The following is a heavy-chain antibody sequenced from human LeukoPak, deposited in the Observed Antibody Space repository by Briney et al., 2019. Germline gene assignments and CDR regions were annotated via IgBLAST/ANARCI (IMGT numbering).Heavy chain of an antibody. D-gene: IGHD3-16*02. CDR1: GYTFTIYG. CDR2: ISAYNGNT. Sequence: GASVTVSYTASGYTFTIYGISWVRQAPGQGLEWMGWISAYNGNTNYAQKLQGRVTMTTDTSTSTAYMELRSLRSDDTAVYYCARDGGDYVWGSYPQNDYWGQGTLVTVSS. J-gene: IGHJ4*02. CDR3: ARDGGDYVWGSYPQNDY. V-gene: IGHV1-18*01.